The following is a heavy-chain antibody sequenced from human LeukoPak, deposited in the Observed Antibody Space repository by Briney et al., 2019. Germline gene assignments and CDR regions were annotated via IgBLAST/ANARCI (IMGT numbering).Heavy chain of an antibody. D-gene: IGHD6-13*01. CDR3: ARLAKQQLVFGPQHSVDY. V-gene: IGHV1-69*04. CDR1: GYTFTSYA. J-gene: IGHJ4*02. Sequence: GASVKVSCKASGYTFTSYAMNWVRQAPGQGLEWMGRIIPILGIANYAQKFQGRVTITADKSTSTAYMELSSLRSEDTAVYYCARLAKQQLVFGPQHSVDYWGQGTLVTVSS. CDR2: IIPILGIA.